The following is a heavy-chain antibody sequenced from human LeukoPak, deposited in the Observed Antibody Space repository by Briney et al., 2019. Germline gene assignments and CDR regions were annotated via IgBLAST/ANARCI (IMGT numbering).Heavy chain of an antibody. CDR1: GGSISSTTSY. CDR3: AHQPSGSYSIDY. Sequence: SETLSLTCTVSGGSISSTTSYWGWIRQPPGKGLEWVGSFYYSGSTSFNPSLESGVTISADMSKNQFSLKLSSVTAADTAVYYCAHQPSGSYSIDYWGQGTLVTVSS. J-gene: IGHJ4*02. V-gene: IGHV4-39*01. D-gene: IGHD1-26*01. CDR2: FYYSGST.